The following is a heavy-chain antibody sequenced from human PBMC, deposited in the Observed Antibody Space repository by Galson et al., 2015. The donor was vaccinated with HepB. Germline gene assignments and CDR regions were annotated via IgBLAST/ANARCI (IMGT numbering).Heavy chain of an antibody. J-gene: IGHJ1*01. CDR2: ISGSGSST. V-gene: IGHV3-23*01. CDR1: GFTFSSYA. D-gene: IGHD2-21*01. CDR3: AKDGPGGWGFFHH. Sequence: SLRLSCAASGFTFSSYAMNWVRQAPGKGLEWVSAISGSGSSTYYADSVKGRFTISRDNSKNTLYLQMNSLRAEDTAVYYCAKDGPGGWGFFHHWGQGTPVTVSS.